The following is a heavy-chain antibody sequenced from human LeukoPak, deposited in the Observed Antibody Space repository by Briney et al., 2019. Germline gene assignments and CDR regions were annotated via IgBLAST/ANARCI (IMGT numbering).Heavy chain of an antibody. J-gene: IGHJ4*02. CDR2: IIPIFGTA. Sequence: ASVKVSCKASGGTFSSYAISCVRQAPGQGLEWMGGIIPIFGTANYAQKSQRRVTITTDESTSTAYMELSSLRSEDTAVYYCARGRRSGSPDYWGQGTLVTVSS. D-gene: IGHD1-26*01. CDR1: GGTFSSYA. CDR3: ARGRRSGSPDY. V-gene: IGHV1-69*05.